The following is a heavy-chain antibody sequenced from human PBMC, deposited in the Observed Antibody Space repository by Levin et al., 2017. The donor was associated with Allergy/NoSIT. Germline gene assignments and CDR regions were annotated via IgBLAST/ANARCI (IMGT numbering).Heavy chain of an antibody. CDR1: GYTFTSYG. D-gene: IGHD6-6*01. CDR3: ARDRGSIAARLLDY. J-gene: IGHJ4*02. V-gene: IGHV1-18*01. Sequence: PRASVKVSCKASGYTFTSYGISWVRQAPGQGLEWMGWISAYNGNTNYAQKLQGRVTMTTDTSTSTAYMELRSLRSDDTAVYYCARDRGSIAARLLDYWGQGTLVTVSS. CDR2: ISAYNGNT.